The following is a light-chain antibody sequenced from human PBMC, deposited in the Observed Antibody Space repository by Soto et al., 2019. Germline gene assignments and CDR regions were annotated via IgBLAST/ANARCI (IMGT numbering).Light chain of an antibody. J-gene: IGKJ1*01. CDR2: GAS. V-gene: IGKV3-20*01. CDR3: QQYGSSPQT. CDR1: QSVSSSY. Sequence: EIVLTQSPGTLSLSPGEIATLSCRASQSVSSSYLAWYQQKPGQAPRLLIYGASSRATGIPDRFSGSGSGTDFTLTITRLESEDFAVYYCQQYGSSPQTFGQGTKVDIK.